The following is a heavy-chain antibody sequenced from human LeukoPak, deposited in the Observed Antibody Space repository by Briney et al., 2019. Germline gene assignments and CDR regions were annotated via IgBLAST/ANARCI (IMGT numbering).Heavy chain of an antibody. CDR3: AKDKYSSGWNEGWFDP. D-gene: IGHD6-19*01. V-gene: IGHV3-9*01. CDR2: ISWNSGSI. Sequence: GRSLRLSCAATGFTFNDYATHWVRQAPGKGLEWVSGISWNSGSIGYAGSVKGRFTISRDNAKNSVYLQMNSLRLEDTALYYCAKDKYSSGWNEGWFDPWGQGTLVTVSS. CDR1: GFTFNDYA. J-gene: IGHJ5*02.